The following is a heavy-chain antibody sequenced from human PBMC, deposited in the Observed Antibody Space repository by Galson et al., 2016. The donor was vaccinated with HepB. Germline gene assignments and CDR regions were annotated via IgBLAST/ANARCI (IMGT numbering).Heavy chain of an antibody. CDR3: ARDGAGDDNSGYTSDH. Sequence: SLRLSCAASGFTFSRYWMHWVRQVPGKGLVWVSRISGDGSSISYADSVRGRFTISRDNSKNTLFLQMNNLRGEDTAVYYCARDGAGDDNSGYTSDHWGQGTLVTVSS. CDR2: ISGDGSSI. J-gene: IGHJ4*02. CDR1: GFTFSRYW. V-gene: IGHV3-74*01. D-gene: IGHD3-22*01.